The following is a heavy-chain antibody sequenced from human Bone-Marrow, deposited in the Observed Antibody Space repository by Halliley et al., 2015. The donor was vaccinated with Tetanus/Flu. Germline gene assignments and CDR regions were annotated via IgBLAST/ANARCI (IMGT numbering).Heavy chain of an antibody. D-gene: IGHD2-15*01. CDR2: GTVGDT. V-gene: IGHV3-13*01. Sequence: GTVGDTFYSGSVKGRFTISRENAKNSLYLQMNSLRAEDTAVYYCARALGYCSGGSCRREYFEYWGQGTLVTVSS. J-gene: IGHJ4*02. CDR3: ARALGYCSGGSCRREYFEY.